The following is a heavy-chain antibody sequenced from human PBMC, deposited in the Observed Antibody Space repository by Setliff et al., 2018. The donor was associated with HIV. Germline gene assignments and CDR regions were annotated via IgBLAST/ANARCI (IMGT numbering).Heavy chain of an antibody. D-gene: IGHD4-17*01. CDR3: AREGPYGDYFDY. CDR2: INPNSGGT. J-gene: IGHJ4*02. CDR1: GYTFTAYY. V-gene: IGHV1-2*02. Sequence: ASVKVSCKASGYTFTAYYMHWVRQAPGQGLEWMGWINPNSGGTNYAQKFQGRVTMTRDTSINTAYMELSRLRSDDTAVYYCAREGPYGDYFDYWGQGTLVTVSS.